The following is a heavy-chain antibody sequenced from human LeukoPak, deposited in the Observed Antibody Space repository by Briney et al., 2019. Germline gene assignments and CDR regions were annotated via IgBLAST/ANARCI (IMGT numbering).Heavy chain of an antibody. J-gene: IGHJ4*02. D-gene: IGHD2-2*02. V-gene: IGHV3-33*01. CDR2: IWYDGSNK. CDR3: ARDCSSTSCYTLDY. Sequence: PGGSLRLSCAASGFTFSSYGMHWVRQAPGKGLEWVAVIWYDGSNKYYADSVKGRFTISRDNSKNTLYLQMNSLRAEDMAVYYCARDCSSTSCYTLDYWGQGTLVTVSS. CDR1: GFTFSSYG.